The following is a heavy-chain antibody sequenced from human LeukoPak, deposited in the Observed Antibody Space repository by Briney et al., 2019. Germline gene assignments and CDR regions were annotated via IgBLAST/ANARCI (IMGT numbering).Heavy chain of an antibody. CDR1: GYTFTAYY. J-gene: IGHJ4*02. CDR3: ARDRPHTDAWYEGRDY. CDR2: INPNSGDT. Sequence: ASVKVSCKASGYTFTAYYMHWVRQAPGQGLEWMGWINPNSGDTNYAQKFQGRVTMTSDTSISTAYMELNRLTYDDTAVYYCARDRPHTDAWYEGRDYWGQGTLVTVSS. D-gene: IGHD6-13*01. V-gene: IGHV1-2*02.